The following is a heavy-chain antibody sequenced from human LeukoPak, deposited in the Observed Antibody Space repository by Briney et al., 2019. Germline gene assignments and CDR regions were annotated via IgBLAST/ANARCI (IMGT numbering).Heavy chain of an antibody. J-gene: IGHJ4*02. V-gene: IGHV3-23*01. CDR2: VCGGATST. Sequence: PGGSLRLSCAASGFTFSNYAMSWVRQAPGKGLEWVSVVCGGATSTYYADSVKGRFTISRDNSKNTLYLQMNSLRAEDTAVYYCARAETNYDFWSGYYTQGDFDYWGQGTLVTVSS. CDR1: GFTFSNYA. D-gene: IGHD3-3*01. CDR3: ARAETNYDFWSGYYTQGDFDY.